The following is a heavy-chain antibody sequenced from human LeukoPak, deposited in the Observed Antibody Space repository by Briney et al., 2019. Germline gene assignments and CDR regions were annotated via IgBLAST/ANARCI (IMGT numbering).Heavy chain of an antibody. CDR2: IWYDGSNK. CDR1: GFTFSSYG. J-gene: IGHJ4*02. Sequence: GGSLRLSCAASGFTFSSYGMHWVRQAPGKGLEWVAVIWYDGSNKYYADSVKGRFTISRDNSKNTLYLQMSSLRAEDTAIYYCAKDTSTRWYSSTPLPGDYWGQGTLVTVSS. D-gene: IGHD6-13*01. CDR3: AKDTSTRWYSSTPLPGDY. V-gene: IGHV3-33*06.